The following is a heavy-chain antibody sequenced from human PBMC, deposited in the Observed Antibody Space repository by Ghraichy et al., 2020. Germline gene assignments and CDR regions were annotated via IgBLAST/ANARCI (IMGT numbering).Heavy chain of an antibody. V-gene: IGHV1-2*06. CDR1: GYTFTAFH. J-gene: IGHJ4*02. D-gene: IGHD5-18*01. CDR2: INPDNGAA. CDR3: ARGMDTALISFFDY. Sequence: ASVKVSCKASGYTFTAFHVHWVRQAPVQGLEWVGRINPDNGAANYAQSFQARVTMTRDTSISTTYMELSLLKSDDTAIYYCARGMDTALISFFDYWGQGSLVTVSS.